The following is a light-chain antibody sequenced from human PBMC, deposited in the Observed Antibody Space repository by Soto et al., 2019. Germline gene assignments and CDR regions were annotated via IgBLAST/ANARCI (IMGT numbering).Light chain of an antibody. Sequence: EIVLTQSPATLSLSPGERATLSCRASQSVSSYLAWYQQKPGQAPRLLISDASNRSTGIRARFSGSGSGPDFTLCVRSLVHADFAEYCCRQRCDWPLAFGGGTKVEI. CDR3: RQRCDWPLA. CDR2: DAS. J-gene: IGKJ4*01. V-gene: IGKV3-11*01. CDR1: QSVSSY.